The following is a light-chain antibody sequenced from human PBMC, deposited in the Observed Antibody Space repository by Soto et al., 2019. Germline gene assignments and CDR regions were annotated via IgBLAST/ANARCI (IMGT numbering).Light chain of an antibody. CDR2: SNN. CDR1: TSNIGSNT. V-gene: IGLV1-44*01. CDR3: AAWEGSLEGYV. J-gene: IGLJ1*01. Sequence: QSVLTQPPSASGAPGQRVTISCSGSTSNIGSNTVNWYQQLHGTAPKLRMYSNNQRPSGVPDRFSGSKSGTSASLAISGLQSEDEANYYCAAWEGSLEGYVFGTGTKVTVL.